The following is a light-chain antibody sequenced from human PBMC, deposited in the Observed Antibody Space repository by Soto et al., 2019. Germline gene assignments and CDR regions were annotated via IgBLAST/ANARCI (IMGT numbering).Light chain of an antibody. CDR2: EVS. V-gene: IGLV2-14*01. CDR3: SSYTISTTGVV. Sequence: QSALTQPPSASGSPGQSVAISCTGASSDVGGYNYVSWHQQHPGKAPKLMIYEVSNRPSGVSNRFSGSRSGDTASLTISGLQAEDEADYFCSSYTISTTGVVFGGGTKLTVL. CDR1: SSDVGGYNY. J-gene: IGLJ2*01.